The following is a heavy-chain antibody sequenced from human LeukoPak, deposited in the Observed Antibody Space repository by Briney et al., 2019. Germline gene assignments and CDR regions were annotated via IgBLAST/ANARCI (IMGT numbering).Heavy chain of an antibody. Sequence: GGSLRLSCAASGFTFSSYSMNWVRQAPGKGLEWVAVISYDGSNKYYADSVKGRFTISRDNSKNTLYLQMNSLRAEDTAVYYCARAGKKRIAAAAFDYWGQGTLVTVSS. CDR1: GFTFSSYS. CDR3: ARAGKKRIAAAAFDY. CDR2: ISYDGSNK. V-gene: IGHV3-30*03. J-gene: IGHJ4*02. D-gene: IGHD6-13*01.